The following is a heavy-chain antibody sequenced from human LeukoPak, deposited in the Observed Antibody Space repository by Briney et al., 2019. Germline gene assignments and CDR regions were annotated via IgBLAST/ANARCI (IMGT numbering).Heavy chain of an antibody. D-gene: IGHD6-13*01. CDR2: IYYSGST. CDR3: AIRSPLWAAAGYYGMDV. Sequence: SETLSLTCTVSGGSISSYYWSWIRRPPGKGLEWIGYIYYSGSTNYNPSLKSRVTISVDTSKNQFSLKLSSVTAADTAVYYCAIRSPLWAAAGYYGMDVWGQGTTVTVSS. V-gene: IGHV4-59*01. CDR1: GGSISSYY. J-gene: IGHJ6*02.